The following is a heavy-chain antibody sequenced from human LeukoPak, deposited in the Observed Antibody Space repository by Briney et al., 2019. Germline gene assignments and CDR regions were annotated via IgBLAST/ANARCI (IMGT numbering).Heavy chain of an antibody. V-gene: IGHV3-74*01. CDR1: GFTLCPYW. J-gene: IGHJ6*04. D-gene: IGHD3-10*02. Sequence: GGSLRLSRGAPGFTLCPYWMHWGRQAPGEGLGWVSGINSDGGTTTYADSVKGRFTTSRDNAKNSLYLQMNSLRAEDTAVYYCAELGITMIGGVWGKGTTVTISS. CDR2: INSDGGTT. CDR3: AELGITMIGGV.